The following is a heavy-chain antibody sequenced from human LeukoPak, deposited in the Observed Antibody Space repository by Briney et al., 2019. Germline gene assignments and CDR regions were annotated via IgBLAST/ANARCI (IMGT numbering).Heavy chain of an antibody. Sequence: ASVKVCCKASGYTFTGYYMHWVRQAPGQGLEWMGWINPNSGGTNYAQKFQGRVTMTRDTSISTAYMELSRLRSDDTAVYYCAIDYGGNSFAFDIWGQGTMVTVSS. CDR1: GYTFTGYY. CDR2: INPNSGGT. D-gene: IGHD4-23*01. CDR3: AIDYGGNSFAFDI. V-gene: IGHV1-2*02. J-gene: IGHJ3*02.